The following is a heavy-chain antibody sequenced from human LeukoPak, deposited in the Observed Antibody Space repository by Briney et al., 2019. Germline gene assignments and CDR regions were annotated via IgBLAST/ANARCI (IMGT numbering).Heavy chain of an antibody. Sequence: GGSLRLSCAASGFTFSSYSMNWVRQAPGKGLEWVSSISSSSYIYYADSVKGRFTISRDNAKNSLYLQMNSLRAEDTAVYYCARDRLAAAGNFDYWGQGTLVTVSS. D-gene: IGHD6-13*01. CDR3: ARDRLAAAGNFDY. CDR2: ISSSSYI. J-gene: IGHJ4*02. CDR1: GFTFSSYS. V-gene: IGHV3-21*01.